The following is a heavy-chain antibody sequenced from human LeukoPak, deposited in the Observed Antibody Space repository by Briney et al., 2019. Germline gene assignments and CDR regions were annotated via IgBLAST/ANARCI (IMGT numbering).Heavy chain of an antibody. J-gene: IGHJ4*02. CDR1: GFTFSSNY. Sequence: PGGSLRLSCAASGFTFSSNYMSWVRQAPGKGLEWVSVIYSGGSPYYADSVKGGFTISRDNSKNTLYRQMNSLRAEDAAVYYCARESDVYGDYWGQGALVTVSS. D-gene: IGHD5/OR15-5a*01. CDR3: ARESDVYGDY. CDR2: IYSGGSP. V-gene: IGHV3-66*01.